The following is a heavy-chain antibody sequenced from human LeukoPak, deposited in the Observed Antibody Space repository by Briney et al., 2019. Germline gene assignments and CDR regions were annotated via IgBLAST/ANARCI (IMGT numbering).Heavy chain of an antibody. CDR2: ISYDGSNK. CDR3: AKDQRQWLALYYFDY. J-gene: IGHJ4*02. CDR1: GFAFSGHS. Sequence: GGSLRLSCAASGFAFSGHSMSWVRQAPGKGLEWVAVISYDGSNKYYADSVKGRFTISRDNSKNTLYLQMNSLRAEDTAVYYCAKDQRQWLALYYFDYWGQGTLVTVSS. V-gene: IGHV3-30*18. D-gene: IGHD6-19*01.